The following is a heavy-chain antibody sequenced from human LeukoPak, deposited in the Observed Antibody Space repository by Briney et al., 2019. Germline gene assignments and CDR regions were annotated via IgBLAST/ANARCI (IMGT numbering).Heavy chain of an antibody. V-gene: IGHV6-1*01. D-gene: IGHD6-13*01. Sequence: SQTLSLTCAISGDSVPSNSAAWNWIRQSPSRALEWLGRTYYRSKWYNDYAVSVKSRITINPDTSKNQFSLQLNSVTPEDTAVYYCARDPIAAAARYYYYYYGMDVWGQGTTVTVSS. J-gene: IGHJ6*02. CDR1: GDSVPSNSAA. CDR3: ARDPIAAAARYYYYYYGMDV. CDR2: TYYRSKWYN.